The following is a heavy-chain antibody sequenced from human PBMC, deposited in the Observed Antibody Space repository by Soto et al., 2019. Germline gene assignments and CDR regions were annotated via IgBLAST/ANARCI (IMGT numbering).Heavy chain of an antibody. CDR2: INHSGCT. Sequence: QVQLQQWGAGLLKPSETLSLTCAVYGGSFSGYYWTWIRQPPGTGLEWIGEINHSGCTNYNPSLKCRATISVATSKTQFSLKLSTVPAADTAVYYCARDKITGLFVYWGQGTLVTVSS. V-gene: IGHV4-34*01. CDR3: ARDKITGLFVY. CDR1: GGSFSGYY. D-gene: IGHD2-8*02. J-gene: IGHJ4*02.